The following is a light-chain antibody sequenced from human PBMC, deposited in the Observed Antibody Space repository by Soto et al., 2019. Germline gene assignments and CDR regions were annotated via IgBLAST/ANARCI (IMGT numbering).Light chain of an antibody. CDR2: EVS. V-gene: IGLV2-8*01. CDR1: SSDVGGYNY. CDR3: AVWDDNLSGVV. J-gene: IGLJ2*01. Sequence: QSALTQPPSASGSPGQSVTISCTGTSSDVGGYNYVSWYQQHPGKAPKLMIYEVSKRPSGVPDRFSGSKSGNTASLTVSGLQAEDEADYYCAVWDDNLSGVVFGGGTKLTVL.